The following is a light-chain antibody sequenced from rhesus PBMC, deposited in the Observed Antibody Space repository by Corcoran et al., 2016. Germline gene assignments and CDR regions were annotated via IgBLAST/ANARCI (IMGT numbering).Light chain of an antibody. Sequence: DIQMTQSPSSLSASVGDRVTITCRAGDNVNNYLHWYQQKPGKAPKLLIKKASPLQSGVPSRFSGSGSGPDFTLTIGRLQPEDFATYYCQPSYGIPFAFGPGTKLDIK. J-gene: IGKJ3*01. CDR1: DNVNNY. V-gene: IGKV1-74*01. CDR3: QPSYGIPFA. CDR2: KAS.